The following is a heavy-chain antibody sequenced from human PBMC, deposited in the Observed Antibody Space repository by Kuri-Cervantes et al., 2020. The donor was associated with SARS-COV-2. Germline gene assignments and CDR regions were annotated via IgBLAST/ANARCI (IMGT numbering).Heavy chain of an antibody. J-gene: IGHJ5*02. CDR2: ISAYIGNT. CDR3: ARSLVVPAANWFDP. Sequence: ASVKVSCKASGYTFTSYGISWVRQAPGQGLEWMGWISAYIGNTNYAQKLQGRVTMTTDTSTSTAYMELRSLRSDDTAVYYCARSLVVPAANWFDPWGQGTLVTVSS. CDR1: GYTFTSYG. V-gene: IGHV1-18*01. D-gene: IGHD2-2*01.